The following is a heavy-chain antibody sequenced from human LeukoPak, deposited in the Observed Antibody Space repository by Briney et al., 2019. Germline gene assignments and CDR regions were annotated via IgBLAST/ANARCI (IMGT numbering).Heavy chain of an antibody. CDR1: GGSFSGYY. CDR2: INHSGSS. D-gene: IGHD3-3*01. J-gene: IGHJ4*02. Sequence: SETLSLTCAVYGGSFSGYYWSWVRQPPGKGLEWIGEINHSGSSNYNPSLKSRVTISVDTSKNQFSLKLSSVTAADTAVYYCARGGFWSVCCPLPSPPLFDYWGQGTLVTVSS. V-gene: IGHV4-34*01. CDR3: ARGGFWSVCCPLPSPPLFDY.